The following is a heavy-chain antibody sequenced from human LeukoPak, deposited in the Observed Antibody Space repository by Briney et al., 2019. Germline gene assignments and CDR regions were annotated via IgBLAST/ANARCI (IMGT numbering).Heavy chain of an antibody. J-gene: IGHJ5*02. CDR3: AREGDYCSGGSCPRWFDP. CDR2: INPNSGGT. D-gene: IGHD2-15*01. Sequence: ASVKVSCKASGYTFTGYYMHWVRQAPGQGLEWMGWINPNSGGTNYAQKFQGRVTMTRDTSISTAYMELSRLRSDDTAVYYCAREGDYCSGGSCPRWFDPWGQGTLVTVSS. CDR1: GYTFTGYY. V-gene: IGHV1-2*02.